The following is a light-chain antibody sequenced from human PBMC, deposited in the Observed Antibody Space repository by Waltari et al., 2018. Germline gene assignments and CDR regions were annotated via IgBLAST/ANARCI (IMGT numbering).Light chain of an antibody. V-gene: IGKV1-16*01. CDR1: QGITNY. J-gene: IGKJ4*01. Sequence: DVQMTQSPSSLPASIGDTVTISCRATQGITNYLAWFQQRPGEVPRSLIYAASTLQSGAPSRFSGSGSETDFTLTINGLQPEDFATYYCLQYDHYPLTFGGGTKVETK. CDR2: AAS. CDR3: LQYDHYPLT.